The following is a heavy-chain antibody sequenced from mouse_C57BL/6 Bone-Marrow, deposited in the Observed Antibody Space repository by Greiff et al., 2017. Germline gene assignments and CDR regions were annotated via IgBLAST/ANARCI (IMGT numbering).Heavy chain of an antibody. CDR2: IYPRSGNT. Sequence: VQLQQSGAELARPGASVKLSCKASGYTFTSYGISWVKQRTGQSLEWIGEIYPRSGNTYYNEKFKGKATLTADKSSSTAYMELRSLTSEDSAVYFCARPSTVVTNYYAMDYWGQGTSVTVSS. J-gene: IGHJ4*01. D-gene: IGHD1-1*01. CDR3: ARPSTVVTNYYAMDY. CDR1: GYTFTSYG. V-gene: IGHV1-81*01.